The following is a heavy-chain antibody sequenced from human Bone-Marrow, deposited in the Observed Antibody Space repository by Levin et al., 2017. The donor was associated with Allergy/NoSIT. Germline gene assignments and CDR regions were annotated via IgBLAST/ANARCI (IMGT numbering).Heavy chain of an antibody. Sequence: GGSLRLSCAASGFTFSSYSMNWVRQAPGKGLDWVSSITSSGSYIYYADSVQGRFTISRDNAKNSLYLQMNSLRAADTAVYYCARDLDTSELFDSWGQGTLVTVAS. D-gene: IGHD1-1*01. CDR1: GFTFSSYS. CDR2: ITSSGSYI. V-gene: IGHV3-21*01. J-gene: IGHJ4*02. CDR3: ARDLDTSELFDS.